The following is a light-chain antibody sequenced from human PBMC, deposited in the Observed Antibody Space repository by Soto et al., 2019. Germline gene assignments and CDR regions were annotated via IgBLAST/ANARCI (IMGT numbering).Light chain of an antibody. J-gene: IGKJ1*01. CDR3: QQYYSYPHT. V-gene: IGKV1-8*01. CDR2: AAS. Sequence: AIRMTQSPSSFSASTGDRVTITCRASQGISSYLAWYQQKPGKAPKLLIYAASTLQSGVPSRFSGSGSGTDFTLTIGCLQSEDFATYYCQQYYSYPHTCGQGTKVEIK. CDR1: QGISSY.